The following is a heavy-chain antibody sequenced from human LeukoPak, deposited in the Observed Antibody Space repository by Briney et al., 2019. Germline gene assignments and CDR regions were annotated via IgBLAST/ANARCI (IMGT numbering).Heavy chain of an antibody. J-gene: IGHJ4*02. CDR2: IYYSGST. D-gene: IGHD6-19*01. V-gene: IGHV4-59*08. Sequence: SETLSLTCTVSGGSISSYYWSWIRQPPGKGLEWIGYIYYSGSTNYNPSLKSRVTISVDTSKNQFSLKLSSVTAADTAVYYCARHHGTAGHFDYWGQGTLVTVSS. CDR3: ARHHGTAGHFDY. CDR1: GGSISSYY.